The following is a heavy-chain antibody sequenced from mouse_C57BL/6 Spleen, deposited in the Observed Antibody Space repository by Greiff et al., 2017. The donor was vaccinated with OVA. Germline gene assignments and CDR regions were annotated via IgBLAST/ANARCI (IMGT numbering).Heavy chain of an antibody. J-gene: IGHJ1*03. V-gene: IGHV1-52*01. CDR2: IDPSDSET. Sequence: VQLQQPGAELVRPGSSVKLSCKASGYTFTSYWMHWVKQRPIQGLEWIGNIDPSDSETHYNQKFKDKATLTVDKSSSTAYMQLSSLTSEDSAVYYCARGVRYPARYFDVWGTGTTVTVSS. D-gene: IGHD1-1*01. CDR1: GYTFTSYW. CDR3: ARGVRYPARYFDV.